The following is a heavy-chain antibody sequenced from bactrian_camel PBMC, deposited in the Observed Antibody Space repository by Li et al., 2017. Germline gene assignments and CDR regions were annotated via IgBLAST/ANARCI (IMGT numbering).Heavy chain of an antibody. Sequence: DVQLVESGGGLVQPGGSLRLSCAASGFTFSNYDMSWVRQAPGKGLEWVSDINSSGRSTNYADSVKGRFTISRDNVKNTLFLQMNSLKTEDTAVYYCGTSTLASWYVGLNYWGQGTQVTVS. D-gene: IGHD6*01. CDR3: GTSTLASWYVGLNY. CDR1: GFTFSNYD. V-gene: IGHV3S40*01. CDR2: INSSGRST. J-gene: IGHJ4*01.